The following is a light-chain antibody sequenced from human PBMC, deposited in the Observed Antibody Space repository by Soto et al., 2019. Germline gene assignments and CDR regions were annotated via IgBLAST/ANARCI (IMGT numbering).Light chain of an antibody. CDR2: GES. J-gene: IGKJ1*01. CDR3: PQYNSYWT. Sequence: EILWTPSRGTLSLSPGERATRSCRAIQSVSSSYLAWYQQKPGQDPRILIYGESTRATGVQARFRGSGSGTEFTLTISSLQPDDFATYYCPQYNSYWTFGTGTKVDIK. V-gene: IGKV3-20*01. CDR1: QSVSSSY.